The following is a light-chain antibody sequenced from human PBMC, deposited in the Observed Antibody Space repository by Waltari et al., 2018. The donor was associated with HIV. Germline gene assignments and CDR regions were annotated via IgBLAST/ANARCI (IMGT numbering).Light chain of an antibody. CDR3: LQYNNYPYT. CDR1: QGSRDD. Sequence: DIQMTQSPSSLPASVGNRVTITCRPSQGSRDDLGWYQQKPGKAPRRLIYAASTLQSGVPSRFSGSGSGTEFTLTISNLQPEDFATYFCLQYNNYPYTFGQGTKVEIK. V-gene: IGKV1-17*02. J-gene: IGKJ2*01. CDR2: AAS.